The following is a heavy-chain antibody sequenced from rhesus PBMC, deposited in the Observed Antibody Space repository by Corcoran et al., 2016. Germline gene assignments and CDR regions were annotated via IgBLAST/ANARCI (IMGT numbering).Heavy chain of an antibody. CDR3: AKDVGYYDSGYHYYGLDS. Sequence: EVQLLESGGGLVQPGGSLRLSCVASGFTFSDHYMDWVRQAPGKGLEWVSAISWDGGSTGYADSVKGRFTISRDNAKNSLYLQMDRLRAEDTALYYCAKDVGYYDSGYHYYGLDSWGQGVVVTVSS. J-gene: IGHJ6*01. CDR2: ISWDGGST. V-gene: IGHV3-201*01. CDR1: GFTFSDHY. D-gene: IGHD3-28*01.